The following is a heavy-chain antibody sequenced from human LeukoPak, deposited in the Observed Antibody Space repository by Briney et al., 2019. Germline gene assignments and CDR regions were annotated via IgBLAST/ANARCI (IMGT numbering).Heavy chain of an antibody. D-gene: IGHD6-19*01. Sequence: GGSLRLSCAASGFTFRDYYMSWIRQAPGKGLEWVSFLSSTGSYTNYADPVKGRFTISRDNAKNSLFLQMDNLRAEDTAVYYCARDNGGWYVDYWGQGTLVTVSS. J-gene: IGHJ4*02. V-gene: IGHV3-11*06. CDR2: LSSTGSYT. CDR3: ARDNGGWYVDY. CDR1: GFTFRDYY.